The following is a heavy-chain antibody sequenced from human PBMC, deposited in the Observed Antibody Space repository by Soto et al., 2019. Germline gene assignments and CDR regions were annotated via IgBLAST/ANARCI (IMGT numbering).Heavy chain of an antibody. CDR1: GSTFTSYG. CDR2: ISAYNGNT. J-gene: IGHJ5*02. D-gene: IGHD2-2*01. V-gene: IGHV1-18*01. Sequence: QVQLVQSGAEVKKPGASVKVSCKSSGSTFTSYGISWGRQAPGQWLEWMGWISAYNGNTNYAQKLQGRVTMTTDTSTSTAYMELRSLRSDDTAVYYCARFPVVPAAPGWFDPWGQGTLVTVSS. CDR3: ARFPVVPAAPGWFDP.